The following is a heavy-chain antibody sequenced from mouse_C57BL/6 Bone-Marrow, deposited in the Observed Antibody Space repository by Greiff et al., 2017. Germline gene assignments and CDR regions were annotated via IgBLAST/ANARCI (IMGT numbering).Heavy chain of an antibody. CDR1: GYTFTSYW. D-gene: IGHD1-1*01. Sequence: QVQLQQPGAELVKPGASVKMSCKASGYTFTSYWITWVKQRPGQGLEWIGDIYPGSGSTNYNEKFKSKATLTVDTSSSTAYMQLSSLTSEDSAVXYCAQIAYYYGSSYWYVDVWGTGTTVTVSS. CDR2: IYPGSGST. V-gene: IGHV1-55*01. J-gene: IGHJ1*03. CDR3: AQIAYYYGSSYWYVDV.